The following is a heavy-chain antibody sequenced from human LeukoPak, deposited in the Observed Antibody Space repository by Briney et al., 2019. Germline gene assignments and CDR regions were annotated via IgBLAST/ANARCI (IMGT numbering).Heavy chain of an antibody. J-gene: IGHJ3*02. CDR2: ISSSGDYI. D-gene: IGHD5-12*01. CDR1: GFTFNIFT. CDR3: ARDLRPYSGYDNLAFDI. V-gene: IGHV3-21*01. Sequence: GGSLRLSCAASGFTFNIFTTNWVRHAPGKGLEWISSISSSGDYIYYADSVKGRFTTSRDNTKNSLDLQMNSLRAVDTAVYYCARDLRPYSGYDNLAFDIWGQGTRVTVSS.